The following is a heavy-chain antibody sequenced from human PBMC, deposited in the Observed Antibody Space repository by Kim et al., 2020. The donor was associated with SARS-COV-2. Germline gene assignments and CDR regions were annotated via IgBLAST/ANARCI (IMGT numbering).Heavy chain of an antibody. D-gene: IGHD1-1*01. V-gene: IGHV4-59*13. Sequence: SETLSLTCTVSGGSISSYYWSWIRQPPGKGLEWIGYMYYSASTNYNPSLKSRVTISVDTSKNQFSLKLSSVTAADTAVYYCARGMAIQLERLYYYGMDVWGQGTTVTVS. CDR1: GGSISSYY. CDR3: ARGMAIQLERLYYYGMDV. CDR2: MYYSAST. J-gene: IGHJ6*02.